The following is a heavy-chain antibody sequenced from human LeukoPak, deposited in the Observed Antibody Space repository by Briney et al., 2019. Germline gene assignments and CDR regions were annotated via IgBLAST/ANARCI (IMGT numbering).Heavy chain of an antibody. V-gene: IGHV4-34*01. CDR2: INHSGST. D-gene: IGHD5-12*01. J-gene: IGHJ3*02. Sequence: SETLSLTCAVYGGSFSGYYWSWIRQPPGKGLEWIGEINHSGSTNYNPSLKSRVTISVDTSKNQFSLKLSSVAAADTAVYHCARVRATGAFDIWGQGTMVTVSS. CDR3: ARVRATGAFDI. CDR1: GGSFSGYY.